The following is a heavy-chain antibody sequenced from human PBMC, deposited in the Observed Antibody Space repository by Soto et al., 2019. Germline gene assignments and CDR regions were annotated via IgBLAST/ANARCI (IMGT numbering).Heavy chain of an antibody. Sequence: DVQLLESGGHLVQPGGSMRLSCAASGFTFNSYAMSWVRQAPGKGLEWVSSVSAGGDMTYYSDSVKGRFTISRDNSNNALFLQMNSLRIEDTALDYCARGDRGGSGSPASYYYSGLDVWGQGTTVTVS. CDR1: GFTFNSYA. CDR2: VSAGGDMT. V-gene: IGHV3-23*01. J-gene: IGHJ6*02. D-gene: IGHD3-10*01. CDR3: ARGDRGGSGSPASYYYSGLDV.